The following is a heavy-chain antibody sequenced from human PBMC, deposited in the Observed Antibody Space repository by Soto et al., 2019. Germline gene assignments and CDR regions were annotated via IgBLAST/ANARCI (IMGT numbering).Heavy chain of an antibody. CDR2: IYYSGST. V-gene: IGHV4-39*01. CDR3: ARTNNWFDP. Sequence: SETLSLTCTVSGGSISSSSYYWGWIRQPPGKGLEWIGSIYYSGSTYYNPSLKSRVTISVDTSKNQFSLKLSSVTAADTAVYYCARTNNWFDPWGQGTLVTVSS. J-gene: IGHJ5*02. CDR1: GGSISSSSYY.